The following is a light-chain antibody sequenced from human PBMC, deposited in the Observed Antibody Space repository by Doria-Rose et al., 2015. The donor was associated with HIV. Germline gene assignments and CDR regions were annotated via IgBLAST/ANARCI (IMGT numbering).Light chain of an antibody. Sequence: EIVMTQSPGTLSLSPGERATLSCTASQSFSSTYLAWYQQKPGQAPSLLIHDGSTRATGIPDRFSASGSGTDFTLTINRLEPEDFALYYCHQYGTSWTFGQGTKVEI. CDR1: QSFSSTY. J-gene: IGKJ1*01. CDR3: HQYGTSWT. CDR2: DGS. V-gene: IGKV3-20*01.